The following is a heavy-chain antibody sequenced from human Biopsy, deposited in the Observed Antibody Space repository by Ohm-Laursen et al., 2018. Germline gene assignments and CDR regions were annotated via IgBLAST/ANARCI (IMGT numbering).Heavy chain of an antibody. CDR3: ARSPGRDRMDV. D-gene: IGHD1-14*01. J-gene: IGHJ6*02. CDR2: INVYSNKK. CDR1: GFTFSDHH. V-gene: IGHV3-11*06. Sequence: SLRLSCAASGFTFSDHHIAWVRQAPGRGLEWVSYINVYSNKKYYADSVKGRFIVSRDNDKNSLYLQMNSLRAEDTTVYHCARSPGRDRMDVWGQGTTVIVSS.